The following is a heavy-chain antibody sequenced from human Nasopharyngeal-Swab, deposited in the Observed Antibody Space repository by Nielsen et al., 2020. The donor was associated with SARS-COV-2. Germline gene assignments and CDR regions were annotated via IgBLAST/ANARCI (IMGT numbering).Heavy chain of an antibody. V-gene: IGHV1-69*04. CDR3: ARDKRIYFDSSGHLDC. CDR1: GGTFSSYG. Sequence: SVRVSCKASGGTFSSYGISWVRQAPGQGLEWMGRIIPTAGLANYAQQFQGRVTITADTSTSTSYMELSSLRSEDTAVYYCARDKRIYFDSSGHLDCCGQGTLVTVSS. CDR2: IIPTAGLA. D-gene: IGHD3-22*01. J-gene: IGHJ4*02.